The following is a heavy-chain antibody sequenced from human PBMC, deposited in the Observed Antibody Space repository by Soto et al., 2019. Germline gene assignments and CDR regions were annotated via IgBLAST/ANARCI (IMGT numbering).Heavy chain of an antibody. J-gene: IGHJ3*02. CDR1: GFTFSSYS. CDR3: ASDGSGSYYNGNDDYDI. Sequence: GGSLRLSCAASGFTFSSYSMNWVRQAPGKGLEWVSSISSSSSYIYYADSVKGRFTISRDNAKNSLYLQMNSLRAEDTAVYYCASDGSGSYYNGNDDYDIWGQVTTVTVSS. CDR2: ISSSSSYI. D-gene: IGHD3-10*01. V-gene: IGHV3-21*01.